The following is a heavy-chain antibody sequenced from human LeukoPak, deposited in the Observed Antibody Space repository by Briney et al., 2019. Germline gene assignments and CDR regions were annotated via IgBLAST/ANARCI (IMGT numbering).Heavy chain of an antibody. CDR3: ARGDWRTVTTYYYYYYMDV. J-gene: IGHJ6*03. Sequence: ASVKVSCKASGYTFTSYDINWVRQATGQGLGWMGWMNPNSGNTGYAQKFQGRVTMTRNTSISTAYMELSSLRSEDTAVYYCARGDWRTVTTYYYYYYMDVWGKGTTVTVSS. CDR2: MNPNSGNT. CDR1: GYTFTSYD. D-gene: IGHD4-11*01. V-gene: IGHV1-8*01.